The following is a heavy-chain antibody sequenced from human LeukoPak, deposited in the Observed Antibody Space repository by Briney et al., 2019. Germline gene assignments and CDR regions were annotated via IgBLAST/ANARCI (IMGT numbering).Heavy chain of an antibody. CDR1: GFTFSSYE. CDR2: ISSSGSTI. D-gene: IGHD1-7*01. CDR3: ARDAITGTTP. Sequence: GGSLRLSCAASGFTFSSYEMNWVRQAPGKGLEWVPYISSSGSTIYYADSVKGRFTISRDNAKNSLYLQMNSLRAEDTAVYYCARDAITGTTPWGQGTLVTVSS. V-gene: IGHV3-48*03. J-gene: IGHJ4*02.